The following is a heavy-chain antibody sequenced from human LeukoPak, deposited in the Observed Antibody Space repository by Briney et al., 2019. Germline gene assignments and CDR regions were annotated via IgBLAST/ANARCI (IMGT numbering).Heavy chain of an antibody. J-gene: IGHJ3*02. V-gene: IGHV3-30*04. CDR1: GFTFSSYA. Sequence: GGALRLSCAASGFTFSSYAMHWVRQAPGKGLGWVAVISYDGSNKYYADSVKGRFTISRDNSKNTLYLQMNSLRAEDTAVYYCARSYSGYENSAFDIWGQGTMVTVSS. CDR2: ISYDGSNK. D-gene: IGHD5-12*01. CDR3: ARSYSGYENSAFDI.